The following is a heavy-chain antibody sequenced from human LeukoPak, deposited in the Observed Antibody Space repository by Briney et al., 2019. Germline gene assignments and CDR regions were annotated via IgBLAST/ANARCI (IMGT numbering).Heavy chain of an antibody. CDR3: ARDLSSTSNWEFDY. CDR1: GYTFIDYF. Sequence: GASVKVSCKTSGYTFIDYFIHWVRQAPGQGLEWMGRHNPNNGYTFYTEEFQGRVTMTRDTSISTAYMELSRLTSDDTALYYCARDLSSTSNWEFDYWGQGTLVTVSS. J-gene: IGHJ4*02. CDR2: HNPNNGYT. D-gene: IGHD7-27*01. V-gene: IGHV1-2*06.